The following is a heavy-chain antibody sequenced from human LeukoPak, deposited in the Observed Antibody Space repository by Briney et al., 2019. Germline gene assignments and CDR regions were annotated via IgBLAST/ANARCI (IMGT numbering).Heavy chain of an antibody. D-gene: IGHD6-13*01. CDR3: ASHWAQQLVSDY. CDR1: GFTFSSYA. J-gene: IGHJ4*02. V-gene: IGHV3-30*03. Sequence: GGSLRLSCAASGFTFSSYAMSWVRQAPGKGLEWVAVISYDGSNKYYADSVKGRFTVSRDNSKNTLYLQMNSLRVEDTAVYYCASHWAQQLVSDYWGQGTLVTVSS. CDR2: ISYDGSNK.